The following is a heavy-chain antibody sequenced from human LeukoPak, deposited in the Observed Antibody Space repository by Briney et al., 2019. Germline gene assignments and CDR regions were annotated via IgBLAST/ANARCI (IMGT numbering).Heavy chain of an antibody. CDR1: GLTLSIQS. CDR3: ARGRSDLIGVVDFYYCYGMDV. D-gene: IGHD2-21*01. J-gene: IGHJ6*02. V-gene: IGHV3-21*01. Sequence: KSGGSVTLSRALSGLTLSIQSMKCVSHPPGKGLEWVSSIRKSGSYMYVADSVRARFTTSRDNPKNALCLQMNSQRAEETAVYYCARGRSDLIGVVDFYYCYGMDVWGQGTTVTVSS. CDR2: IRKSGSYM.